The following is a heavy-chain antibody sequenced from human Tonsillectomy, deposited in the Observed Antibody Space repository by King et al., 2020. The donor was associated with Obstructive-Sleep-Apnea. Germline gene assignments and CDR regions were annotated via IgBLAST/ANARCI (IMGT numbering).Heavy chain of an antibody. CDR1: GGSISSGGYS. J-gene: IGHJ6*02. V-gene: IGHV4-30-2*01. D-gene: IGHD3-10*01. CDR3: ARVVLHPSNYYYYVMDV. Sequence: LQLQESGSGLVMPSQTLSLTCAVSGGSISSGGYSWSWIRQPPGKGLEWIGYMYHSGSTYYNPSLKSRVTISVDRSKNQFSLNLSSVTAADTAMYYCARVVLHPSNYYYYVMDVWGQGTTVTVSS. CDR2: MYHSGST.